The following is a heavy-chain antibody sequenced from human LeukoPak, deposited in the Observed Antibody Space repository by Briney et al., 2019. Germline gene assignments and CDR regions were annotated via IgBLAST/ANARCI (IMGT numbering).Heavy chain of an antibody. CDR1: GGSISSGRYY. V-gene: IGHV4-61*02. CDR3: ARETRSGGSLLRGNWFDP. Sequence: PSETLSLTCTVSGGSISSGRYYWSWIRQPAGKGLKWIGRMYTSGSTNYNPSLKSRVTISVDTSKNQFSLKLSSVTAADTAVYYCARETRSGGSLLRGNWFDPWGQGTLVTVSS. J-gene: IGHJ5*02. D-gene: IGHD2-15*01. CDR2: MYTSGST.